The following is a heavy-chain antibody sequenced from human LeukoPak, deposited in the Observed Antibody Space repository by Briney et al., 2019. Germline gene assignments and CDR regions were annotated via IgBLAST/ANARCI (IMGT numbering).Heavy chain of an antibody. V-gene: IGHV4-34*01. J-gene: IGHJ6*02. D-gene: IGHD6-19*01. CDR2: INHSGST. Sequence: SETLSLTCTVSGASIRSGDYYWSWIRQPPGKGLEWIGEINHSGSTNYNLSLKSRVTISVDTSKNQFSLKLSSVTAADTAVYYCARIQWLVYYYYGMDVWGQGTTVTVSS. CDR1: GASIRSGDYY. CDR3: ARIQWLVYYYYGMDV.